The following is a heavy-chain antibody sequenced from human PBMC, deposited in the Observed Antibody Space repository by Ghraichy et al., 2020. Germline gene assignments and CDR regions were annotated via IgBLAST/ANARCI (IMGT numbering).Heavy chain of an antibody. Sequence: GGSLRLSCAASGFTFSNAWMSWVRQAPGKGLEWVGRIKSKTDGGTTDYAAPVKGRFTISRDDSKNTLYLQMNSLKTEDTAVYYCTTGAGYSSSTSCYTPYYYYGMDVWGQGTTVTVSS. CDR1: GFTFSNAW. J-gene: IGHJ6*02. CDR3: TTGAGYSSSTSCYTPYYYYGMDV. D-gene: IGHD2-2*02. CDR2: IKSKTDGGTT. V-gene: IGHV3-15*01.